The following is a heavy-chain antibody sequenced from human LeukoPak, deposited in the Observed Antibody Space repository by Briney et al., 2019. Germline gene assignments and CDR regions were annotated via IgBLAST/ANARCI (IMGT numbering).Heavy chain of an antibody. CDR2: IYSLESL. J-gene: IGHJ6*03. Sequence: PSHTLSLTSTVSGGSISSADYYWPWIRQPPGMGLDWHGYIYSLESLYHNPSLKDRVTISVDTSKNQFSLKLSSVTAADTAVYYCGRTKYSSSSGRYYYYMDVWGKGTTVTVSS. D-gene: IGHD6-6*01. CDR1: GGSISSADYY. V-gene: IGHV4-30-4*08. CDR3: GRTKYSSSSGRYYYYMDV.